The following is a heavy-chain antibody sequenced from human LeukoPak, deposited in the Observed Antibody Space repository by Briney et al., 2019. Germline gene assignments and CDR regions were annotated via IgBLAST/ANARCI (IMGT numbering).Heavy chain of an antibody. CDR3: ARLPSDNWNLFDY. D-gene: IGHD1-20*01. V-gene: IGHV4-61*05. J-gene: IGHJ4*02. CDR1: GDSISSSSYY. CDR2: IYYSGST. Sequence: SETLSLTCTVSGDSISSSSYYWGWIRQPPGKGLEWIGYIYYSGSTNYNPSLKSRVTISVDTSKNQFSLKLSSVTAADTAVYYCARLPSDNWNLFDYWGQGTLVTVSS.